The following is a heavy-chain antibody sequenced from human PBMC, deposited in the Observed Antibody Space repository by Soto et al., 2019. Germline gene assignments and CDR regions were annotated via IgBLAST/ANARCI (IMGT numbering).Heavy chain of an antibody. D-gene: IGHD3-16*02. CDR2: ISGRGST. V-gene: IGHV3-23*01. Sequence: EVQLLQYGGGLVQAGESLRLYCEASGFTFSNYAMSWVRQAPGKGLEWVSGISGRGSTNYADSVKGRFAISRDNSKNTLYLKMNSLRAEYTAVYYCAKEKDYEYVWGSYRYTSDYWGQGTLVTVSS. J-gene: IGHJ4*02. CDR3: AKEKDYEYVWGSYRYTSDY. CDR1: GFTFSNYA.